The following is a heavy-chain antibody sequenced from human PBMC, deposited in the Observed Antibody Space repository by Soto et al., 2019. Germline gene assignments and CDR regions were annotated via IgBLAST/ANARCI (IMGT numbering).Heavy chain of an antibody. J-gene: IGHJ4*02. CDR3: ARDRGIAAAGTGYFDY. Sequence: QVQLVQSGAEVKKPGSSVKVSCKASGGTFSSYAISWVRQAPGQGLEGMGGIIPIFGTANYAQKFQGRVTITADESTSTAYMELSSLRSEDTAVYYCARDRGIAAAGTGYFDYWGQGTLVTVSS. D-gene: IGHD6-13*01. CDR2: IIPIFGTA. CDR1: GGTFSSYA. V-gene: IGHV1-69*01.